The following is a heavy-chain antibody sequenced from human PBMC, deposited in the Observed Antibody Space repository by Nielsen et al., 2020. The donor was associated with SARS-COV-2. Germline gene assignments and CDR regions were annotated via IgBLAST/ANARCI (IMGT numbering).Heavy chain of an antibody. CDR3: ASSVGATSYYYYYGMDV. J-gene: IGHJ6*02. D-gene: IGHD1-26*01. Sequence: GESLKISCAASGFTFSSYSMNWVRQAPGKGLEWVSSISSSSSYIYYADSVKGRFTISRDNAKNSLYLQMNSLRDEDTAVYYCASSVGATSYYYYYGMDVWGQGTTVTVSS. V-gene: IGHV3-21*01. CDR1: GFTFSSYS. CDR2: ISSSSSYI.